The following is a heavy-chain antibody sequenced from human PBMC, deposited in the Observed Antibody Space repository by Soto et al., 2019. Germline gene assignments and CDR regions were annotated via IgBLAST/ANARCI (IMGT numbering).Heavy chain of an antibody. CDR1: SGSFSGYY. D-gene: IGHD4-17*01. V-gene: IGHV4-34*01. Sequence: SETLSLTCAVYSGSFSGYYWSWIRQPPGKGLEWIGEINHSGSTNYNPSLKSRVTISVDTSKNQFSLKLSSVTAADTAVYYCARASYGEYDYWGQGTLVTVSS. CDR2: INHSGST. CDR3: ARASYGEYDY. J-gene: IGHJ4*02.